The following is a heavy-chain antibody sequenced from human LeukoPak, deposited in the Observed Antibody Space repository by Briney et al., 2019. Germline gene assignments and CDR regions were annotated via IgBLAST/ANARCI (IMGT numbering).Heavy chain of an antibody. V-gene: IGHV3-30*02. D-gene: IGHD3/OR15-3a*01. CDR3: AKDRWTGFSAIDS. CDR1: GFTFSSYG. Sequence: GGSLRLSCAASGFTFSSYGMHWVRQAPGKGVEWVAFIQSDGSKYYADSVRGRFTISRDNSKNTLYLQMNSLRAEDTAVFYCAKDRWTGFSAIDSWGQGTLVTVSS. CDR2: IQSDGSK. J-gene: IGHJ4*02.